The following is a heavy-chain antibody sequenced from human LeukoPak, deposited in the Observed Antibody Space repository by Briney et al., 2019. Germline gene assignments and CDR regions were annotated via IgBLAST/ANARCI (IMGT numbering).Heavy chain of an antibody. Sequence: SSGTLSLTCAVSGGSISSSNWWSWVRQPPGKGLEWIGEIYHSGSTNYNPSLKSRVTISVDKSKNQFSLKLSSVTAADTAVYYCARVGGGIAAAGTMNYFDYWGQGTLVTVSS. D-gene: IGHD6-13*01. CDR3: ARVGGGIAAAGTMNYFDY. CDR2: IYHSGST. CDR1: GGSISSSNW. V-gene: IGHV4-4*02. J-gene: IGHJ4*02.